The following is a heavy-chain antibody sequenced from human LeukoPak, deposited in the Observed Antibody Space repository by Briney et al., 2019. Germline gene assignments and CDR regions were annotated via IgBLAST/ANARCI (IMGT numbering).Heavy chain of an antibody. Sequence: ASVKVSCTAAGYTFTSCGISWVRQAPGQGLEWMGWISAYNGNTYYANKLQGRVTMTTDTSTNTAYIELRSLRSDDTAVYYCARLSRGYDFWSGYNWGYYYYMDVWGKGTTVTVSS. D-gene: IGHD3-3*01. CDR2: ISAYNGNT. CDR1: GYTFTSCG. J-gene: IGHJ6*03. V-gene: IGHV1-18*01. CDR3: ARLSRGYDFWSGYNWGYYYYMDV.